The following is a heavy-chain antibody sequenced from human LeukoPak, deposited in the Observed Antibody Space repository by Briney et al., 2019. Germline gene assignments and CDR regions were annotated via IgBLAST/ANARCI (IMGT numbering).Heavy chain of an antibody. CDR3: ARESYDFWSGYFRRHGNWFDP. D-gene: IGHD3-3*01. Sequence: TGGSLRLSCAASGFTFSSYWMHWVRQAPGKGLVWVSRINSDGSSTSYADSVKGRFTISRDNAKNTLYLQMNSLRAEDTAVYYCARESYDFWSGYFRRHGNWFDPWGRGTLVTVSS. V-gene: IGHV3-74*01. CDR1: GFTFSSYW. J-gene: IGHJ5*02. CDR2: INSDGSST.